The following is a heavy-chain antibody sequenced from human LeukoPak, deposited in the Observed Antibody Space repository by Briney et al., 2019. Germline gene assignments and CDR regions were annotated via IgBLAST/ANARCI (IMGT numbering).Heavy chain of an antibody. CDR2: ISSSGSTI. V-gene: IGHV3-48*03. D-gene: IGHD3-10*01. CDR1: GFTFSSYE. CDR3: AREMRFASTYYYGSGKNY. Sequence: PGGSLRLSCAASGFTFSSYEMNWVRQAPGKGLGWVSYISSSGSTIYYADSVKGRFTISRDNAKNSLYLQMNSLRAEDTAVYYRAREMRFASTYYYGSGKNYWGQGTLVTVSS. J-gene: IGHJ4*02.